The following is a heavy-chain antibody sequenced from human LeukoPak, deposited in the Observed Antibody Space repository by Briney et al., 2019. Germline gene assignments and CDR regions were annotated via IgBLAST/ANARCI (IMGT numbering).Heavy chain of an antibody. CDR3: ARDSSGLNWFDP. Sequence: QPGGSLRLSCAASGFTFSIYAMSWVRQAPGKGLQWVSSITSSGDGTYYADSVKGRFTISRDNSENMLYLQMNSLRAEDTAVYYCARDSSGLNWFDPWGQGTLVAVSS. J-gene: IGHJ5*02. CDR1: GFTFSIYA. D-gene: IGHD3-22*01. CDR2: ITSSGDGT. V-gene: IGHV3-23*01.